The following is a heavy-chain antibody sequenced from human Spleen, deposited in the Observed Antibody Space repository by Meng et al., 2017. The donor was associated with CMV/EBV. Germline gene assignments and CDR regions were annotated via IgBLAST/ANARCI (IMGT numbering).Heavy chain of an antibody. Sequence: SETLSLTCTVFGYSISSGYSWGWIRQPPGKGLEWIGCIYHSGSTYYNPSLKSRVTISVDTSKNQFSLKLSSVTAADTAVYYCAITYYYDSSGYNYGMDVWGQGTTVTVSS. J-gene: IGHJ6*02. CDR3: AITYYYDSSGYNYGMDV. V-gene: IGHV4-38-2*02. CDR2: IYHSGST. CDR1: GYSISSGYS. D-gene: IGHD3-22*01.